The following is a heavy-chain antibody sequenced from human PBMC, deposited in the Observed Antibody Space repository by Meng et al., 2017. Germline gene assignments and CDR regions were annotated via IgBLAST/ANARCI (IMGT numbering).Heavy chain of an antibody. CDR3: ARAVQKKYSSGWYSPRTYYFDY. D-gene: IGHD6-19*01. CDR1: GRTFSSYA. Sequence: SVKVSCKASGRTFSSYAISWVRQAPGQGLEWMGGIIPIFGTANYAQKFQGRVTITADESTSTAYMELSSLRSEDTAVYYCARAVQKKYSSGWYSPRTYYFDYWGQGTLVTVSS. CDR2: IIPIFGTA. V-gene: IGHV1-69*13. J-gene: IGHJ4*02.